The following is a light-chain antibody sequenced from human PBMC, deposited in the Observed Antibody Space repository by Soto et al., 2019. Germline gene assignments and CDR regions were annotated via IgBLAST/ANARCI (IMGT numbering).Light chain of an antibody. V-gene: IGKV1-5*01. CDR2: DAS. CDR1: QSISSW. CDR3: QQYNSYPWT. Sequence: IHITPSPSTLSASIGDRVSITFRAGQSISSWFAWYQQKPWKAPKLLIYDASSLQNGVPSRFRGAESGTEFTLTISSLQPDDFAVYYCQQYNSYPWTFGQGTKVDI. J-gene: IGKJ1*01.